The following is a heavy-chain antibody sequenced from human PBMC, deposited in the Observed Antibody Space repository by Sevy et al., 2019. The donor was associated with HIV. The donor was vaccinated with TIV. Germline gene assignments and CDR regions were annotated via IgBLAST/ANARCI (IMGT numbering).Heavy chain of an antibody. CDR3: ARDCSSASCLWGMDV. V-gene: IGHV3-7*03. CDR2: IKRDGSEK. CDR1: GFTFSNYW. D-gene: IGHD2-2*01. Sequence: GGSLRLSCAGSGFTFSNYWMSWVRQAPGKGLEWVANIKRDGSEKYYVASVKGRFTISRDNAKTSLYLQMNSLRVEDTAVYYCARDCSSASCLWGMDVWGQGTMVTVYS. J-gene: IGHJ6*02.